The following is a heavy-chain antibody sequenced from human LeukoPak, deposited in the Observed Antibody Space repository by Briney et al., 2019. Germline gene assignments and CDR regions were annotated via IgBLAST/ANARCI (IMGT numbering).Heavy chain of an antibody. D-gene: IGHD3-3*01. V-gene: IGHV1-8*01. CDR1: GYTFTSYD. CDR2: MNPNSGNT. Sequence: EASVKVSCKASGYTFTSYDLNWVRQATGQGLEWMGWMNPNSGNTGYAQKFEGRVTMTRNTSISTAYMELSSLRSEDTAVYYCARSEVTRRKWLLYRQRAFDICGQGTMVTVSS. CDR3: ARSEVTRRKWLLYRQRAFDI. J-gene: IGHJ3*02.